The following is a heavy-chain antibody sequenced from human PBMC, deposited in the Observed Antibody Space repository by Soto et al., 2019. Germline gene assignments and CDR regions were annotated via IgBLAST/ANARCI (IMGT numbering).Heavy chain of an antibody. CDR1: GGSISSDHCS. J-gene: IGHJ4*02. D-gene: IGHD3-10*01. Sequence: QRQLQESGSGLVKPSQTLSLTCAVSGGSISSDHCSWSWIRQPQGKGLEWIGYIYHSGTTYYTPSLMSRVSIAVDTSKNHFSVKLCSVTAADTALYYCARGVVQGILPFDYWGQGPLVTVSS. V-gene: IGHV4-30-2*01. CDR3: ARGVVQGILPFDY. CDR2: IYHSGTT.